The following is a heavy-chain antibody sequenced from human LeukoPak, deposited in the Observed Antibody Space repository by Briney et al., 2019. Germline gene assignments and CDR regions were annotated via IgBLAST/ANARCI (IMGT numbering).Heavy chain of an antibody. CDR3: ARDGSSRSLQF. J-gene: IGHJ1*01. CDR2: INGDSGAI. CDR1: GFALSTYS. Sequence: GGSLRLSCAASGFALSTYSMNWVRQAPGKGLEWLSYINGDSGAIYYADSVKGRFTISRDNAENSLYLRMNSLRAEDTAVYYCARDGSSRSLQFWGQGTLVTVSS. V-gene: IGHV3-48*01.